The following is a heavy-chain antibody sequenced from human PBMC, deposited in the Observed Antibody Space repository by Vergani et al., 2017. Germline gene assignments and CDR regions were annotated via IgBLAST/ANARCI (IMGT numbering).Heavy chain of an antibody. CDR2: INPNSGGT. D-gene: IGHD3-10*01. CDR3: ARDHYYGSGSLGYFDY. J-gene: IGHJ4*02. V-gene: IGHV1-2*02. Sequence: QVQLVQSGAEVKKPGASVKVSCKASGYTFTGYYMHWVRQAPGQGLEWMGWINPNSGGTNYAQKFQGRVTMTRDTSISTAYMELSRLRSDDTAVYYCARDHYYGSGSLGYFDYWGQGTLVTVSS. CDR1: GYTFTGYY.